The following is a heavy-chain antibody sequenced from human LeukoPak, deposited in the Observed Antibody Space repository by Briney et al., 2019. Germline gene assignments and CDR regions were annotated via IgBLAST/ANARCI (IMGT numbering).Heavy chain of an antibody. J-gene: IGHJ5*01. CDR1: GFTFGSHA. V-gene: IGHV3-43*02. CDR2: ISVDGGTT. Sequence: PGGSLRLSCAGSGFTFGSHAISWVRQAPGKGLEWVSLISVDGGTTYYADSVKGRFTISRDNSKNSLYLQMNSLRTEDTAFYYCAKRGPNGSGSYLNWFDSWGQGTLVTVSS. D-gene: IGHD3-10*01. CDR3: AKRGPNGSGSYLNWFDS.